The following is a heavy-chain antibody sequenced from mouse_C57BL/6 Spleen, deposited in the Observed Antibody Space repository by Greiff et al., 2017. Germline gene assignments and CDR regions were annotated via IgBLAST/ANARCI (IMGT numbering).Heavy chain of an antibody. D-gene: IGHD1-1*01. V-gene: IGHV1-64*01. CDR1: GYTFTSYW. CDR2: IHPNSGST. CDR3: AVTTERYFDV. J-gene: IGHJ1*03. Sequence: QVQLQQPGAALVKPGASVKLSCKASGYTFTSYWMHWVKQRPGQGLEWIGMIHPNSGSTNYNEKFKSKATLTVDKSSSTAYMQLSSLTSEDSAVYYCAVTTERYFDVWGTGTTVTVSS.